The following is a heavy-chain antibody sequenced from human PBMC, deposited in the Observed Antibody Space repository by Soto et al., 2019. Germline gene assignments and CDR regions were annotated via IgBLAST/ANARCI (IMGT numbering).Heavy chain of an antibody. CDR2: ISTSSSYT. D-gene: IGHD3-10*01. J-gene: IGHJ4*02. CDR1: GFTFSDYY. Sequence: PVGSLRLSCAASGFTFSDYYMSWIRQAPGKGLEWVSYISTSSSYTNYADSVKGRFTISRDNAKNSLYLQMNSLRAEDTAVYYCARVYGSGGFDYWGQGTLVTVSS. V-gene: IGHV3-11*06. CDR3: ARVYGSGGFDY.